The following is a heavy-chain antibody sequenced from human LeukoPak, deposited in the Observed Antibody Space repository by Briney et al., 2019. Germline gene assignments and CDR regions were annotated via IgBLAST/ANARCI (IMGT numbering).Heavy chain of an antibody. D-gene: IGHD3-22*01. Sequence: GASVKVSCKAFGYTFTGYYMHWVRQAPGQGLEWMGWINPNSGGTNYAQKFQGRVTMTRDTSISTAYMELSSLRSEDTAVYYCARARRPYYYDSSGYYYAFDIWGQGTMVTVSS. J-gene: IGHJ3*02. CDR1: GYTFTGYY. CDR2: INPNSGGT. CDR3: ARARRPYYYDSSGYYYAFDI. V-gene: IGHV1-2*02.